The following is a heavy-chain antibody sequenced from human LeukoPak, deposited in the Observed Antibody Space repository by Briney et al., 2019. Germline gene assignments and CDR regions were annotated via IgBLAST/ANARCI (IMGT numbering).Heavy chain of an antibody. Sequence: SETLSLTCAVYGGSFSGYYWSWTRQPPGKGLEWIGEINHSGSTNYNPSLKSRVTISVDTSKNQFSLKLSSVTAADTAVYYCARDREWLRRFDYWGQGTLVTVS. CDR2: INHSGST. CDR3: ARDREWLRRFDY. D-gene: IGHD5-12*01. V-gene: IGHV4-34*01. CDR1: GGSFSGYY. J-gene: IGHJ4*02.